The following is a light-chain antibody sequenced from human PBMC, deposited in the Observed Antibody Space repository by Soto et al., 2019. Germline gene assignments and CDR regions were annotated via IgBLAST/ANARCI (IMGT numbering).Light chain of an antibody. CDR3: QKYNNWPIT. V-gene: IGKV3-15*01. J-gene: IGKJ5*01. Sequence: EIVMTQSPATLSVSTGETSTLSWKTSQSVDSLLAWYQQKPGQAPRLLIYRASTRTTGIPARFSGSGSGTEFTLTINSLQSEDFAVYYCQKYNNWPITCGEGPRREIK. CDR2: RAS. CDR1: QSVDSL.